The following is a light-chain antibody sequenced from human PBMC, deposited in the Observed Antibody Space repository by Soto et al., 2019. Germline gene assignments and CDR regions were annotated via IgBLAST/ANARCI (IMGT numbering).Light chain of an antibody. CDR1: NSDVGSYNL. V-gene: IGLV2-23*02. CDR2: EVS. Sequence: QSVLTQPASVSGSPGQSITISCTGTNSDVGSYNLVSWYQQHPGKAPKLVIYEVSKRPSGVSNRFSGSKSGNTASLTSSGLQAEDEAAYYRHSYAGSRTYVLGNGTKVXXL. J-gene: IGLJ1*01. CDR3: HSYAGSRTYV.